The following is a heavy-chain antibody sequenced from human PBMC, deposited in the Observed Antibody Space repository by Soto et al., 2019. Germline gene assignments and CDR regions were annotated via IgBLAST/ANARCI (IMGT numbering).Heavy chain of an antibody. V-gene: IGHV4-34*01. CDR2: VKDRGRT. Sequence: SETLSLTCGVYGGSFIDYHWSWVRQPPGKGLEWIGEVKDRGRTKYNPSLKSRVIISLDTPKSQLSLKLSAVTAADTAIYYCARAGGAYVYCMDVWGQGTTVTVSS. D-gene: IGHD3-16*01. J-gene: IGHJ6*02. CDR1: GGSFIDYH. CDR3: ARAGGAYVYCMDV.